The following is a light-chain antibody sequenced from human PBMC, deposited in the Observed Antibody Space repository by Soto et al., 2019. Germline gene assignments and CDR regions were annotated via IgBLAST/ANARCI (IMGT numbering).Light chain of an antibody. CDR3: QQYGNSPKT. V-gene: IGKV3-20*01. J-gene: IGKJ2*01. CDR1: QSVSSRY. CDR2: GAS. Sequence: EIVLTQSPDTLSLSPGERATLSCRASQSVSSRYFAWYQQKPGQAPRLLIYGASSRATGIPDRFSGSGSGTDFTLTIRRLEPEDFAVYYCQQYGNSPKTFGQGTKLDIK.